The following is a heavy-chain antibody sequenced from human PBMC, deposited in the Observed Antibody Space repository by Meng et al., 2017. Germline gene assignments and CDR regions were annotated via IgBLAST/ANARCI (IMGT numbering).Heavy chain of an antibody. CDR3: ARAHSSGWYSFFDY. Sequence: GQLVQSGSELKGPGASVKVSCKASGYTFNTNVMNWVRQAPGQGLEWMGWINTKTGKPTYAQGFTGRLAFSLDTSASTAFLQINSLKAEDTAVYYCARAHSSGWYSFFDYWGQGTLVTVSS. D-gene: IGHD6-19*01. V-gene: IGHV7-4-1*02. CDR1: GYTFNTNV. CDR2: INTKTGKP. J-gene: IGHJ4*02.